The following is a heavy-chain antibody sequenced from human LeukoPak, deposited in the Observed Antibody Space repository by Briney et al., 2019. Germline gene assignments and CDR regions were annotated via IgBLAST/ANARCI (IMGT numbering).Heavy chain of an antibody. Sequence: SETLSLTCTVSGGSISSGSYYWSWIRQPAGKGLEWIGRIYTSGSTNYNPFLKSRVTISVDTSKNQFSLKLSSVTAADTAVYYCAREGTDFWSGYYTPVFDYWGQGTLVTVSS. CDR2: IYTSGST. V-gene: IGHV4-61*02. D-gene: IGHD3-3*01. J-gene: IGHJ4*02. CDR1: GGSISSGSYY. CDR3: AREGTDFWSGYYTPVFDY.